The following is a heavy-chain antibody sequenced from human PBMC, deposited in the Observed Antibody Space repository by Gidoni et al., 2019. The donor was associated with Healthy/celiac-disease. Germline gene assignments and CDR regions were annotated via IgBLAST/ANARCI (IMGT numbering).Heavy chain of an antibody. D-gene: IGHD2-2*01. Sequence: QVQLVESGGGVVQPGGSLRLSCAASGLTSSSYGMHWVRQAPGQGLEWVAVIWYDGSNKYYAASVKGRFTISRDNSKNTLYLQMNSLRAEDTAVYYCARDRYCSSTSCHEFDYWGQGTLVTVSS. V-gene: IGHV3-33*01. CDR2: IWYDGSNK. J-gene: IGHJ4*02. CDR1: GLTSSSYG. CDR3: ARDRYCSSTSCHEFDY.